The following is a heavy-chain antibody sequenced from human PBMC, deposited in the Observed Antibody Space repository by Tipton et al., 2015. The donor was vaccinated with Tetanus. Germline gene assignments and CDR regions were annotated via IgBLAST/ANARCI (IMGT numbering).Heavy chain of an antibody. D-gene: IGHD3-16*02. Sequence: TLSLTCNVSGGSISRSAHYWGWIRQSPGKGLEWIGNMYYSGTTHYNPSLKSRLTISADTAKNQFSLKLNSVTASDTAVYYCAQGKSNQGMLSWGQGTLVTVSS. V-gene: IGHV4-39*01. J-gene: IGHJ4*02. CDR2: MYYSGTT. CDR1: GGSISRSAHY. CDR3: AQGKSNQGMLS.